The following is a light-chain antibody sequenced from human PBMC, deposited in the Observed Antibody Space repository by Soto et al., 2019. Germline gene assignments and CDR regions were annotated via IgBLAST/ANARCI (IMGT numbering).Light chain of an antibody. J-gene: IGKJ2*01. V-gene: IGKV3-20*01. CDR2: GAF. CDR1: ESVSRNY. CDR3: NKYVLSARHT. Sequence: EIVLTQSPGTLSLSPGEIATLSCSASESVSRNYLAWYQQKPGQAPRLLIYGAFSWATGILNRFRGSVTGTQFPSTITGLERESLAVYHCNKYVLSARHTFGQGTKRET.